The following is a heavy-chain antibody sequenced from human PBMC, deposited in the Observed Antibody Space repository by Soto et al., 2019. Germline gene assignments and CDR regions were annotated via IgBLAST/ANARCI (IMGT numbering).Heavy chain of an antibody. CDR1: GFIFSDYG. CDR2: ISYDGTKK. CDR3: AKDRATYYYDSSDYFCYFGMDL. V-gene: IGHV3-30*18. J-gene: IGHJ6*02. Sequence: QVQLVESGGGVVQPGRSLRLSCEASGFIFSDYGMHWIRQTPGKGLEWVALISYDGTKKNYADSVRGRFTISRDDSKNTLYLQMNNLRAEDTALYYCAKDRATYYYDSSDYFCYFGMDLWGQGTTVTVSS. D-gene: IGHD3-22*01.